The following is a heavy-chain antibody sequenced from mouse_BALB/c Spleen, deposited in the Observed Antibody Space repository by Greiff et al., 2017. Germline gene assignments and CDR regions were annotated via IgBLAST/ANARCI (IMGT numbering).Heavy chain of an antibody. J-gene: IGHJ4*01. CDR3: ARGKLGYAMDY. D-gene: IGHD4-1*01. V-gene: IGHV1-7*01. CDR1: GYTFTSYW. Sequence: QVQLKQSGAELAKPGASVKMSCKASGYTFTSYWMHWVKQRPGQGLEWIGYINPSTGYTEYNQKFKDKATLTADKSSSTAYMQLSSLTSEDSAVYYCARGKLGYAMDYWGQGTSVTVSS. CDR2: INPSTGYT.